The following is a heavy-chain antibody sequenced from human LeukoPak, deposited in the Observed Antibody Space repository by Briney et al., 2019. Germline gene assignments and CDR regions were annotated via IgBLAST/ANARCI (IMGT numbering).Heavy chain of an antibody. J-gene: IGHJ6*02. CDR3: ARDAVDTANAV. CDR2: INSDGSIT. CDR1: GFTFTTYW. Sequence: VGSLRLSCAASGFTFTTYWIHWVRQAPGKGLVLVSHINSDGSITSYADSVKGRFTISRDNAKNTLYLQMNSLRAEDTAVYYCARDAVDTANAVWGQGTTVTVSS. V-gene: IGHV3-74*01. D-gene: IGHD5-18*01.